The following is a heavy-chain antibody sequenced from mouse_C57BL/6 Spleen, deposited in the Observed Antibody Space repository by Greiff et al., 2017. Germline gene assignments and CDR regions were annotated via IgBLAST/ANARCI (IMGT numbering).Heavy chain of an antibody. Sequence: EVKLQESGGGLVQPGGSLSLSCAASGFTFTDYYMSWVRQPPGKALVWLGFIRNKADGYKTEYSASVQGRFTISRDNSRNILYLQMRALRAEDSATYYCARYRPTGRDYAMDDWGQGTSVTVSS. J-gene: IGHJ4*01. CDR2: IRNKADGYKT. CDR1: GFTFTDYY. CDR3: ARYRPTGRDYAMDD. D-gene: IGHD4-1*02. V-gene: IGHV7-3*01.